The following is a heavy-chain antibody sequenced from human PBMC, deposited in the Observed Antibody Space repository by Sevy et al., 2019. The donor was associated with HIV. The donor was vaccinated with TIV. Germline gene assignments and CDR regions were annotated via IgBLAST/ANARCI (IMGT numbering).Heavy chain of an antibody. J-gene: IGHJ5*02. D-gene: IGHD5-12*01. V-gene: IGHV1-69*13. CDR3: AREGEMATSNYNPNWFDP. CDR1: GGTFSSYA. Sequence: ASVKVSCKASGGTFSSYAISWVRQAPGQGLEWMGGIIPIFGTANYAQKFQGRVTITADESTSTAYMELSRLRSEDTAVYYCAREGEMATSNYNPNWFDPWGQGTLVTVSS. CDR2: IIPIFGTA.